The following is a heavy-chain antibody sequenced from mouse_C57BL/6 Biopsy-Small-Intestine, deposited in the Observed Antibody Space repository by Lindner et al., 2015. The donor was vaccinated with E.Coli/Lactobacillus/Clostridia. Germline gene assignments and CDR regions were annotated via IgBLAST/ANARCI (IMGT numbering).Heavy chain of an antibody. CDR1: GYTLTSYD. D-gene: IGHD3-2*02. Sequence: VQLQESGAELARPGTSVKLSCKASGYTLTSYDITWVKQRPGQGLEWIGEIYPRSDSTYYSENFKGKATLTADTSSSTAYMELRSLTSEDSAVYFCARKGDSSGSFAYWGQGTLVTVSA. CDR2: IYPRSDST. J-gene: IGHJ3*01. CDR3: ARKGDSSGSFAY. V-gene: IGHV1-81*01.